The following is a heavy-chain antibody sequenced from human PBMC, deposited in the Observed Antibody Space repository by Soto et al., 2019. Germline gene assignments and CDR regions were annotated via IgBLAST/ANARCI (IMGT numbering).Heavy chain of an antibody. CDR2: IIPIFGTA. D-gene: IGHD3-10*01. J-gene: IGHJ4*02. V-gene: IGHV1-69*13. CDR1: GGTFSSYA. CDR3: ATGPTYYGSGSYYLFDY. Sequence: ASVKVSCKASGGTFSSYAISWVRQAPGQGLEWMGGIIPIFGTANYAQKFQGRVTITADESTSTAYMELSSLRSEDTAVYYCATGPTYYGSGSYYLFDYWGQGTLVTVSS.